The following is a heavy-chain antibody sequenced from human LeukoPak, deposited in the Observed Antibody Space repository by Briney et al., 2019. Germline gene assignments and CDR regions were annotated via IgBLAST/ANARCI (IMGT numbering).Heavy chain of an antibody. CDR2: ISSSSSTI. J-gene: IGHJ4*02. CDR1: GFTFSSYS. CDR3: ARDFEYYYGSGKYYFDY. V-gene: IGHV3-48*04. Sequence: GGSLRLSCAASGFTFSSYSMNWVRQAPGKGLEWVSYISSSSSTIYYADSVKGRFTISRDNAKNSLYLQMNSLRAEDTAVYYCARDFEYYYGSGKYYFDYWGQGTLVTVSS. D-gene: IGHD3-10*01.